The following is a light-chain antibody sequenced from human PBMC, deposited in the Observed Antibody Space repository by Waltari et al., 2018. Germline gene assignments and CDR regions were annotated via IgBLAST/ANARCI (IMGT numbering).Light chain of an antibody. CDR3: QQYSSSPIT. CDR2: WAS. V-gene: IGKV4-1*01. J-gene: IGKJ5*01. CDR1: QSLFFGASGKNY. Sequence: DIVLTQSPDSLAVSLGEWATIDCWSSQSLFFGASGKNYLAWYQQKPGQPPKVLIYWASTREAGVPERISGSGSGAHFTLTVDSLQAEDVAVYYCQQYSSSPITFGQGTRLEI.